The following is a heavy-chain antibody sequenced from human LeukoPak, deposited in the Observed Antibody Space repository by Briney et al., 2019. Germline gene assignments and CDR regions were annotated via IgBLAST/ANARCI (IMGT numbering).Heavy chain of an antibody. V-gene: IGHV3-23*01. D-gene: IGHD3-3*01. J-gene: IGHJ4*02. CDR2: VSGSGGST. CDR3: AKLGLRYFFDY. CDR1: GFTFSSYA. Sequence: GGSLRLSCAASGFTFSSYAMSWVRQAPGKGLEWVSAVSGSGGSTNYADSVKGRFTISRDNSKNTLYLQMNSLRAEDTAVYYCAKLGLRYFFDYWGQGTLVTVSS.